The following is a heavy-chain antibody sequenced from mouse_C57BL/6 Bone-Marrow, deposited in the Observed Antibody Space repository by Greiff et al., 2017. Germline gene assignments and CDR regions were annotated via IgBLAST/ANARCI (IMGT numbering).Heavy chain of an antibody. Sequence: EVKVVESGGGLVKPGGSLKLSCAASGFTFSDYGMHWVRQAPEKGLEWVAYISSGSSTIYYADTVKGRFTISRDNAKNTLFLQMTSLRSEDTAMYYCARGLTGKDYWGQGTTLTVSS. D-gene: IGHD4-1*01. J-gene: IGHJ2*01. CDR1: GFTFSDYG. V-gene: IGHV5-17*01. CDR3: ARGLTGKDY. CDR2: ISSGSSTI.